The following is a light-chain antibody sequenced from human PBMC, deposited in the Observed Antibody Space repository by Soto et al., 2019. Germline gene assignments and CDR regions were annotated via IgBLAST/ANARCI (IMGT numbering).Light chain of an antibody. V-gene: IGKV1-6*01. Sequence: AIQMTQSPSSLSASVGDRVTINCRASQGIRNDLAWYQQKPGKAPKLLIYGTSNLQSGVPSRFSGSGSGTDFTLTISSLQPEDFATYYCLQDYNSPRTFGQGTNLEI. CDR2: GTS. CDR3: LQDYNSPRT. CDR1: QGIRND. J-gene: IGKJ2*01.